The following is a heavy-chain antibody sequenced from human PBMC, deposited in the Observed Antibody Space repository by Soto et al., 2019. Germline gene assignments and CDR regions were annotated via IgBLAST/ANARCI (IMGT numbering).Heavy chain of an antibody. CDR1: GFTFSSYG. CDR3: AKDTGGDYPYYFDY. Sequence: HPGGSLRLSCAASGFTFSSYGMHWVRQAPGKGLEWVAVISYDGSNKYYADSVKGRFTISRDNSKNTLYLQMNSLRAEDTAVYYCAKDTGGDYPYYFDYWGQGT. J-gene: IGHJ4*02. V-gene: IGHV3-30*18. D-gene: IGHD4-17*01. CDR2: ISYDGSNK.